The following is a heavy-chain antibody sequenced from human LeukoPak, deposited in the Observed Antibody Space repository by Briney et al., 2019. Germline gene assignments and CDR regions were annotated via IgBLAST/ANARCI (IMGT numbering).Heavy chain of an antibody. J-gene: IGHJ4*02. V-gene: IGHV4-39*07. D-gene: IGHD3-10*01. CDR3: ARGTGGSAALWFGEFDY. CDR2: IFYSGST. Sequence: NPSETLSLTCTVSGGSISTSSYYWGWVRQPPGKGLEWIGNIFYSGSTYYNPSLQSRVTISLDTSMKQFSLMLSSVTAADTAVYYCARGTGGSAALWFGEFDYWGQGTLVTVSS. CDR1: GGSISTSSYY.